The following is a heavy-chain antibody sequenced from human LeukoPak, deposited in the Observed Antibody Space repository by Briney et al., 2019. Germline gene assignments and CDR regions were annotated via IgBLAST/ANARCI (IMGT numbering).Heavy chain of an antibody. J-gene: IGHJ4*02. CDR3: AGDRVHDSDY. CDR1: GRSISPYF. V-gene: IGHV4-4*07. D-gene: IGHD2-21*02. Sequence: SDTLSLTCTVSGRSISPYFWSWIRQPAGKGLEYLGRISSTGNTNYNPSLRSRVTMSVDTSKNQFFLNLRSVTAADTAVYYCAGDRVHDSDYWGQGILVIVSS. CDR2: ISSTGNT.